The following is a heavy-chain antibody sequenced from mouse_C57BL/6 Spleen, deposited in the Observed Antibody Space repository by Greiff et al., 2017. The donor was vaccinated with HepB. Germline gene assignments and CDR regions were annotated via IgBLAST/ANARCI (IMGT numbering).Heavy chain of an antibody. J-gene: IGHJ1*03. V-gene: IGHV1-69*01. CDR1: GYTFTSYW. Sequence: QVQLQQPGAELVMPGASVKLSCKASGYTFTSYWMHWVKQRPGQGLEWIGEIDPSDSYTNYNQKFKGKSTLTVDKSSSTAYMQLSSLTSEDSAVYYCARGGLRWYFDVWGTGTTVTVSS. CDR3: ARGGLRWYFDV. CDR2: IDPSDSYT. D-gene: IGHD1-3*01.